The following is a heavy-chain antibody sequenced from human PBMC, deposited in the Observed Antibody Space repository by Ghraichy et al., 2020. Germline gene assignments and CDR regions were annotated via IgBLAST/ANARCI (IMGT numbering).Heavy chain of an antibody. V-gene: IGHV4-34*01. CDR1: GGSFSGYY. D-gene: IGHD2-8*01. CDR2: INHSGST. CDR3: ARGYCTNGVCSRFDY. J-gene: IGHJ4*02. Sequence: SETLSLTCAVYGGSFSGYYWSWIRQPPGKGLEWIGEINHSGSTNYNPSLKSRVTISVDTSKNQFSLKLSSVTAADTAVYYCARGYCTNGVCSRFDYWGQGTLVTVSS.